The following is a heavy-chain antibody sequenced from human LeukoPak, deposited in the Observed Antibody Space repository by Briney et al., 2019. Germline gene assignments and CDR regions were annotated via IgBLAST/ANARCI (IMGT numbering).Heavy chain of an antibody. D-gene: IGHD3-10*01. J-gene: IGHJ3*02. Sequence: SETLPLTCTISGDSISSGDYSWSWFRQPPGKGLERIEYIYYNVSTYYHPSLKSRVTISVDTSKNQFSLKLSSVTATDTAVYYCARGLGTGDHDAFDIWGQGTMVTVSS. CDR3: ARGLGTGDHDAFDI. CDR1: GDSISSGDYS. CDR2: IYYNVST. V-gene: IGHV4-30-4*08.